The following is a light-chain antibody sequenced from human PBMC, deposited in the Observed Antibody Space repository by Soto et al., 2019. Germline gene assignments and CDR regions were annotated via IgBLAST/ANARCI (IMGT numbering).Light chain of an antibody. Sequence: EIVLTQSPVTLSLSPGERATLSCRASRSFASSYLGWYQQKPGQAPRLLIYAASTRATGIPDRFSGSGSATDFTLTITRLEPEDFAVYYCQHYDRLPQYTVGQGTKVDIK. CDR1: RSFASSY. J-gene: IGKJ2*01. V-gene: IGKV3-20*01. CDR2: AAS. CDR3: QHYDRLPQYT.